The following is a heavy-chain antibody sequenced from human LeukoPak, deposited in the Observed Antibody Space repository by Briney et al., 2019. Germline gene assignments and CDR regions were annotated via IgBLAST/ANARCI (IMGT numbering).Heavy chain of an antibody. CDR1: GFTFSSYG. CDR2: ISYDGSNK. D-gene: IGHD4-17*01. J-gene: IGHJ4*02. V-gene: IGHV3-30*19. Sequence: PGGSLRLSCAASGFTFSSYGMHWVRQAPGKGLEWVAVISYDGSNKYYADSVKGRFTISRDNSKNTLYLQMNSLRAEDTAVYYCAKDMVTYGDRDYWGQGTLVTVSS. CDR3: AKDMVTYGDRDY.